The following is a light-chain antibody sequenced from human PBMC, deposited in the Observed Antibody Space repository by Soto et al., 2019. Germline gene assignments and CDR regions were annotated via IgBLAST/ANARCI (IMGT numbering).Light chain of an antibody. CDR3: QQLYTSTWT. CDR2: GVS. J-gene: IGKJ1*01. CDR1: QNIYSSY. Sequence: VLTQSPATLSLSPGERATLSCRASQNIYSSYVSWYQKKVGQPPRLIISGVSRRAPGIPDRFSGGGSEPDFTLTISGLEPEDFAVYFCQQLYTSTWTFGQGTRV. V-gene: IGKV3-20*01.